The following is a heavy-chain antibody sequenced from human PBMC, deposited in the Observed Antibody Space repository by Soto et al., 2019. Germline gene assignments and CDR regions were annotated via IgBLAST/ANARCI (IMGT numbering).Heavy chain of an antibody. CDR2: IRSNSNNYAT. CDR3: SSRRYCSSSSCSSPDAFDI. CDR1: GFSFSGSA. V-gene: IGHV3-73*01. J-gene: IGHJ3*02. Sequence: GGSLRLSCAASGFSFSGSAMHWVRQASGKGLEWVGRIRSNSNNYATAYAASVKGRFTISRDDSKNTAYLQMNSLKTEDTAVYYCSSRRYCSSSSCSSPDAFDIWGQGTMVTVS. D-gene: IGHD2-2*01.